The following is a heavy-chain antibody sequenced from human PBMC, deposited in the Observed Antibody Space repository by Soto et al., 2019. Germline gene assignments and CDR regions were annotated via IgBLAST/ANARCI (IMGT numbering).Heavy chain of an antibody. D-gene: IGHD3-3*01. CDR2: IYHTGST. V-gene: IGHV4-4*02. CDR3: ARQDGFWSGAWDY. CDR1: GGSISSDNW. Sequence: QVQLQESGPGLVKPSGTLSLTCAVSGGSISSDNWWSWVRQPPGKGLEWIGEIYHTGSTNYNPSLRNRATISVDQSRNQLSLRLGSVTAADTAVYFCARQDGFWSGAWDYWGQGALVTVSS. J-gene: IGHJ4*02.